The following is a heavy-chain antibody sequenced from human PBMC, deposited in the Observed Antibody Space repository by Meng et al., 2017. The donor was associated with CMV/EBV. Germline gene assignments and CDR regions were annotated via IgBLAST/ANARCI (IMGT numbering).Heavy chain of an antibody. CDR1: GGSISSSSYY. J-gene: IGHJ6*02. CDR3: ARFERTYGMDV. Sequence: SETLSLTCTVSGGSISSSSYYWGWIRQPPGKGLEWIGSIYYSGSTYYHPSLKSRVTISVDTSKNQFSLKLSSVTAADTAVYYCARFERTYGMDVWGQGTTVTVSS. CDR2: IYYSGST. V-gene: IGHV4-39*07.